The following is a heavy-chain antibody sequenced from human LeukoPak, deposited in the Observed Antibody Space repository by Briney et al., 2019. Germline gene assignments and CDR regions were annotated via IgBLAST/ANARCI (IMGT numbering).Heavy chain of an antibody. Sequence: GGSLRLSCAASGFTFRSYSMNWVRQAPGKGLEWVSSISSSSSYIYYADSVKGRFTISRDNAKNSLYLQMNSLRAEDTAVYYCASSLSYYGMDVWGQGTTVTVSS. CDR2: ISSSSSYI. V-gene: IGHV3-21*01. J-gene: IGHJ6*02. CDR3: ASSLSYYGMDV. CDR1: GFTFRSYS.